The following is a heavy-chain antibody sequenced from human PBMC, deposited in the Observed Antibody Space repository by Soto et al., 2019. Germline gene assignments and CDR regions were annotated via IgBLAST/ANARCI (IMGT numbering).Heavy chain of an antibody. Sequence: LRLSCTAPGVSVTSTYMSWVRQAPGKGLEWVSVIYAGGSTSYADSVKGRFTVSRDNSNNTLFLQLNSLRVEDTAVYYCARGTWGISWPNFFDYWGQAVLVTVSS. CDR2: IYAGGST. D-gene: IGHD3-16*01. V-gene: IGHV3-53*01. J-gene: IGHJ4*02. CDR1: GVSVTSTY. CDR3: ARGTWGISWPNFFDY.